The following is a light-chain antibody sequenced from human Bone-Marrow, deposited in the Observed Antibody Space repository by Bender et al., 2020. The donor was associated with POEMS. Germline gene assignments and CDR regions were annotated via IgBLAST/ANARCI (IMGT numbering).Light chain of an antibody. CDR3: QAWDSYIVI. CDR1: SSDVGAHNY. CDR2: EVN. V-gene: IGLV2-8*01. Sequence: QSALTQPPSASGSPGQSVTISCTGTSSDVGAHNYVSWYHQYPGGAPKLMIYEVNKRPSGVPDRFSGSNSGNTATLTISGAQALDEADYICQAWDSYIVIFGGGTKLTVL. J-gene: IGLJ2*01.